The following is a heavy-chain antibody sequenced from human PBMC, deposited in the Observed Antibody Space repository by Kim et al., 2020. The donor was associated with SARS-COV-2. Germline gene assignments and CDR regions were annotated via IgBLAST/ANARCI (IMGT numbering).Heavy chain of an antibody. CDR3: ARVGETTGYYFAY. J-gene: IGHJ4*02. V-gene: IGHV3-74*01. Sequence: GGSLRLSCAASGITISNYWMHWARQAPGKGLVWVSRISSDGTSTSYADSVKGRFTISRDNARNTLFLQMNSLRDEDTAVYYCARVGETTGYYFAYWGQGVLVIVSS. D-gene: IGHD3-9*01. CDR1: GITISNYW. CDR2: ISSDGTST.